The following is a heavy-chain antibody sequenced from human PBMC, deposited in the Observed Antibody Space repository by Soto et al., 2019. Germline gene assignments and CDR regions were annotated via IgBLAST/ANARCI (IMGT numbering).Heavy chain of an antibody. CDR3: AKSYCTTGVCSLHTY. D-gene: IGHD2-8*01. CDR1: DFTFTNYA. V-gene: IGHV1-18*01. CDR2: ISAHDGNT. J-gene: IGHJ4*02. Sequence: GASVKVSCKASDFTFTNYAITWVRQAPGQGLEWLGWISAHDGNTNFAQRLQGRVTLTTDTSTSTAYMELRNLTSDDTATYYCAKSYCTTGVCSLHTYWGQGTVVTVSS.